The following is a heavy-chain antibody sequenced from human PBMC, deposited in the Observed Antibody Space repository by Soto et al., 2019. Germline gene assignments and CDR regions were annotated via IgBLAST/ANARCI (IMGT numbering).Heavy chain of an antibody. CDR2: IKQDGTEK. D-gene: IGHD2-8*01. CDR1: GFTFSSYW. Sequence: GGSLRLSCAASGFTFSSYWMSWVRQAPGKGLEWVANIKQDGTEKYYVDSVKGRFTVSTDYSKDTLYLQMDSLRVDDTAMYYCARHVYFYCYLDLWGRGTLVTGSS. J-gene: IGHJ2*01. CDR3: ARHVYFYCYLDL. V-gene: IGHV3-7*01.